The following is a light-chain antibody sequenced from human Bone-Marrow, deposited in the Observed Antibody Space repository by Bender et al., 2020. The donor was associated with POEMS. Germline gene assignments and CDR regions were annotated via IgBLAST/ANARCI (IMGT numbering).Light chain of an antibody. CDR2: QDT. CDR1: KLGEEY. CDR3: QLWGSNTAV. J-gene: IGLJ2*01. Sequence: SYELTQPPSVSVSPGQTATITCSGEKLGEEYACWYQQKPGQSPVVVIYQDTKRPSGIPERFSGSNSGNTASLTISGTQTMDEADYYCQLWGSNTAVFGGGTKLTVL. V-gene: IGLV3-1*01.